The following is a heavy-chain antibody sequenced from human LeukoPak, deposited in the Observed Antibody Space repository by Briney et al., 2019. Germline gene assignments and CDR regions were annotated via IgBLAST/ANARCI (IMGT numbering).Heavy chain of an antibody. Sequence: SETLSLTCGVYDESFSGHYWSWIRQPPGKGLEGLEWIGEINYNGNTQYKPSLKTRVTISVDTSKKQFSLKLSSVTAADTAVYYCARHASQSSYPVLRSRYNWFDPWGQGTLVTVSS. J-gene: IGHJ5*02. V-gene: IGHV4-34*01. CDR1: DESFSGHY. D-gene: IGHD6-13*01. CDR2: INYNGNT. CDR3: ARHASQSSYPVLRSRYNWFDP.